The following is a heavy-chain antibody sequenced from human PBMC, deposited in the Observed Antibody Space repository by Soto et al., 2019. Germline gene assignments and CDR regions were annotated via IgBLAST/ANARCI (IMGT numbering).Heavy chain of an antibody. CDR1: GYTFSFDY. D-gene: IGHD3-10*01. CDR2: INPDGGAT. Sequence: QVQLLQSGAEVKKPGASVKISCKASGYTFSFDYLSWVRRAPGQGLQWMGKINPDGGATTYAQSFQGRVSITSDASTGTVYMELSSLTSDDTAVYYCAKGRGNTFWGQGTLVSVSS. CDR3: AKGRGNTF. V-gene: IGHV1-46*01. J-gene: IGHJ4*02.